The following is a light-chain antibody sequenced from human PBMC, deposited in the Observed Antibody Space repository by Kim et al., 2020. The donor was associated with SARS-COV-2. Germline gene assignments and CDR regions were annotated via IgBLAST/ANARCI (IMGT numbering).Light chain of an antibody. CDR2: SNN. V-gene: IGLV1-44*01. J-gene: IGLJ3*02. CDR3: AVWDDSLNGPV. CDR1: RSNIGSNT. Sequence: GQKVPLSCSGSRSNIGSNTVNWYQQVPRTAPKLLIYSNNPRPSGVPDRFSGSKSGPSASLAISGLQSEDEADYYCAVWDDSLNGPVFGGGTQLTVL.